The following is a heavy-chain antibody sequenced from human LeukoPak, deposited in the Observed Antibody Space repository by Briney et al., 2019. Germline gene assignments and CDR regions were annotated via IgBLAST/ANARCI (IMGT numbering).Heavy chain of an antibody. CDR2: IYSGGSR. J-gene: IGHJ4*02. D-gene: IGHD6-13*01. V-gene: IGHV3-66*02. CDR1: GFTVSSNY. Sequence: GGSLRLSCAASGFTVSSNYMSWVRQAPGKGLEWVSVIYSGGSRYYADPVKGRFTISRDNSKNTLYLQMNSLRAEDTAVYYCARDSGIAAAADYWGQGTLVTVSS. CDR3: ARDSGIAAAADY.